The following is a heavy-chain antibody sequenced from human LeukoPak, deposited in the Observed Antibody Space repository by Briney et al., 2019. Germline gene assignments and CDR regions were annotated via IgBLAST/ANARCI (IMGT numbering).Heavy chain of an antibody. V-gene: IGHV4-39*02. D-gene: IGHD3-16*01. CDR1: GGSVSINSYY. J-gene: IGHJ4*02. CDR2: IYYSGIT. CDR3: AREVGRGHPFGSNY. Sequence: PSETVSLTCTVSGGSVSINSYYWDWIRQPPGKGLEWIGNIYYSGITYYNASLKSRVTISVDTSKNQFSLKLSSVTAADTAVYYCAREVGRGHPFGSNYWGQGTLVTVSS.